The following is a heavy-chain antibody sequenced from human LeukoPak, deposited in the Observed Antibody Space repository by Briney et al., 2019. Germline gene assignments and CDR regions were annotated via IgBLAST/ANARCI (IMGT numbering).Heavy chain of an antibody. D-gene: IGHD2-21*02. J-gene: IGHJ4*02. Sequence: SETLSLTCAVYGGSLSGYYWSWIRQPPGKGLEWIGEINHSGSTNYNPSLKSRVTISVDTSKNQFSLKLSSVTAADTAVYYCARGGFYCGGDCYVDYWGQGTLVTVSS. CDR1: GGSLSGYY. CDR2: INHSGST. CDR3: ARGGFYCGGDCYVDY. V-gene: IGHV4-34*01.